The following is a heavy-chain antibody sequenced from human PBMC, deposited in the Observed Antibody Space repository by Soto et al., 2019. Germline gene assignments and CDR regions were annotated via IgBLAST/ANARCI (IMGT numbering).Heavy chain of an antibody. CDR2: ISWDGGYK. CDR1: GFTFVDYA. CDR3: ALAPDYYDSSGYQIDY. J-gene: IGHJ4*02. Sequence: PGGSLRLSCAASGFTFVDYAMHWVRQAPGKGLEWVSGISWDGGYKYYAESVKGRFTISRDNAKNTLYLQMNSLRAEDTAVYYCALAPDYYDSSGYQIDYWGQGTLVAVSS. V-gene: IGHV3-9*01. D-gene: IGHD3-22*01.